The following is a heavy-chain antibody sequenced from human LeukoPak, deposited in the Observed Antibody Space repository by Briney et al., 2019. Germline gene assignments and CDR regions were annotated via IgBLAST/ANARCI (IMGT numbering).Heavy chain of an antibody. V-gene: IGHV1-2*02. CDR3: ARANYFDWLSVY. J-gene: IGHJ4*02. Sequence: GASVKVSCKASGYTFTGYYIHWVRQAPGQGLEWMGWINPNSGGTDYAQKFQGRVTMTRDTSISTAYMELSRLSSDDTAVYYCARANYFDWLSVYWGQGTLVTVSS. D-gene: IGHD3-9*01. CDR1: GYTFTGYY. CDR2: INPNSGGT.